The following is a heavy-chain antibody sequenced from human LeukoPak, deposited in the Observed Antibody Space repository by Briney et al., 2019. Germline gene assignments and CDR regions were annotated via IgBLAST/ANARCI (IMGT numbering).Heavy chain of an antibody. Sequence: GGSLRLSCAASGFTFSSYSMNWVRQAPGKGLEWVSFISSSSSYIYNADSVKGRFTISRDNAKNSLYLQMNSLRAEDTAVYYCASTSGNDAFDIWGQGTMITVSS. J-gene: IGHJ3*02. CDR2: ISSSSSYI. CDR1: GFTFSSYS. CDR3: ASTSGNDAFDI. V-gene: IGHV3-21*01. D-gene: IGHD4-23*01.